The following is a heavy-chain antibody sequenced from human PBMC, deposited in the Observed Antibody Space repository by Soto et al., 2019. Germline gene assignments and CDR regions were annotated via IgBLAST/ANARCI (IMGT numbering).Heavy chain of an antibody. D-gene: IGHD5-12*01. CDR2: ISSSSSYI. V-gene: IGHV3-21*01. CDR3: ARDPNIVATIRAFDI. CDR1: GGTCSSYS. J-gene: IGHJ3*02. Sequence: GGSLGLSCAASGGTCSSYSGSWVRQAPGKGLEWVSSISSSSSYIYYADSVKGRFTISRDNAKNSLYLQMNSLRAEDTAVYYCARDPNIVATIRAFDIWGQGTMVTVS.